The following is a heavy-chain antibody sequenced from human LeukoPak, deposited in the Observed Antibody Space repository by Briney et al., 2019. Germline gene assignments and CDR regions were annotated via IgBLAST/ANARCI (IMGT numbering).Heavy chain of an antibody. CDR2: INHSGST. V-gene: IGHV4-34*01. D-gene: IGHD3-22*01. CDR3: ARVSYYDSSGNRGAFDY. CDR1: GGSFSGYY. J-gene: IGHJ4*02. Sequence: SETLSLTCAVYGGSFSGYYWSCIRQPPGEGLEWIGEINHSGSTNYNPSLKSRVTISVDTSKNQFSLKLSSVTAADTAVYYCARVSYYDSSGNRGAFDYWGQGTLVTVSS.